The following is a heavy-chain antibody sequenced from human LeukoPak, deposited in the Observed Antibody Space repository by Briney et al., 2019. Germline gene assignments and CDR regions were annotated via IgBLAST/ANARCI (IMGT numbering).Heavy chain of an antibody. V-gene: IGHV4-39*07. CDR2: IYYSGST. Sequence: PSETLSLTCTVSGGSISSSSYYWGWIRQPPGKGLEWIGSIYYSGSTYYNPSLKSRVTISVDTSKNQFSLKLSSVTAADTAVYYCARAQKSGYAPSFFDYWGQGTLVTVSS. D-gene: IGHD5-12*01. CDR1: GGSISSSSYY. CDR3: ARAQKSGYAPSFFDY. J-gene: IGHJ4*02.